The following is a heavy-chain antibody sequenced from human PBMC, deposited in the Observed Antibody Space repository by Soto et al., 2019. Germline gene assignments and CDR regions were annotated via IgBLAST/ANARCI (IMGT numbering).Heavy chain of an antibody. D-gene: IGHD6-6*01. Sequence: EVQLVESGGGPVKSGQSLRLSCVASGFTLSNYRMTWVRQGPGKGLEWVSSINSRADYTHYTESVKGRFTISRDNAKNSVFLQMNSLRAEDAAVYYCGREKEDEGSSSLRVYYGGDVWGQGTTVIVSS. V-gene: IGHV3-21*06. J-gene: IGHJ6*02. CDR1: GFTLSNYR. CDR3: GREKEDEGSSSLRVYYGGDV. CDR2: INSRADYT.